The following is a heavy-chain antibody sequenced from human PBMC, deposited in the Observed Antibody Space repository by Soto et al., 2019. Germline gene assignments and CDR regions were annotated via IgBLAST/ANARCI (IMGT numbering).Heavy chain of an antibody. D-gene: IGHD5-18*01. V-gene: IGHV3-33*01. Sequence: QVQLVESGGGVVQPGRSLRLSCAASGFTFSSYGMHWVRQAPGKGLEWVAVIWYDGSNKYYADSVKGRFTISRDNSKNTLYLQMNSEIAEDTAVYYCARDLGTWRQLWFNFAYWGQGTLVTVSS. J-gene: IGHJ4*02. CDR3: ARDLGTWRQLWFNFAY. CDR2: IWYDGSNK. CDR1: GFTFSSYG.